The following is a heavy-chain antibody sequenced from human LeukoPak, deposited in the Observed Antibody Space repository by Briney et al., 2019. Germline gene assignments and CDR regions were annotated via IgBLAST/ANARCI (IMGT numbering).Heavy chain of an antibody. V-gene: IGHV3-21*01. D-gene: IGHD1-7*01. CDR1: GFTFSSYS. CDR3: ARDCLGTTDAFDI. J-gene: IGHJ3*02. CDR2: ISSSSSYI. Sequence: GGSLRLSCAASGFTFSSYSMNWVRQAPGKGLEWVSSISSSSSYIYYADSEKGRFTISRDNAKNSLYLQMNSLRAEDTAVYYCARDCLGTTDAFDIWGQGTMVTVSS.